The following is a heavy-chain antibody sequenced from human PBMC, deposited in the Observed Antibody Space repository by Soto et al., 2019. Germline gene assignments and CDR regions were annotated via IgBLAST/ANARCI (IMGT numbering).Heavy chain of an antibody. J-gene: IGHJ6*02. D-gene: IGHD2-2*01. V-gene: IGHV4-59*01. Sequence: PLETLSLTCTVSGGSISSYYWSWIRQPPGKGLEWIGYIYYSGSTNYNPSLKSRVTISVDTSKNQFSLKLSSVTAADTAVYYCAREGWGYCSSTSCYPGDYYYYYGMDVWGQGTTVTVSS. CDR2: IYYSGST. CDR1: GGSISSYY. CDR3: AREGWGYCSSTSCYPGDYYYYYGMDV.